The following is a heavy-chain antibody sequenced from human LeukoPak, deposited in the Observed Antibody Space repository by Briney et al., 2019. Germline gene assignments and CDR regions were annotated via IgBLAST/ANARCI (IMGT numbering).Heavy chain of an antibody. Sequence: GGSLRLSCAASGFTFSSYGMHWVRQAPGKGLEWVAVIWYDGSNKYYADSVKGRFTISRDNAKNSLYLQMNSLRDEDTAVYYCARGLIVVVPAAPPYFDYWGQGTLVTVSS. D-gene: IGHD2-2*01. CDR1: GFTFSSYG. CDR2: IWYDGSNK. CDR3: ARGLIVVVPAAPPYFDY. J-gene: IGHJ4*02. V-gene: IGHV3-33*01.